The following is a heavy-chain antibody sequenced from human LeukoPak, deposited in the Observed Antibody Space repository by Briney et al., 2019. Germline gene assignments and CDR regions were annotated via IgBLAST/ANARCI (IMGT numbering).Heavy chain of an antibody. CDR2: ISSGGSSI. CDR3: AKRGGTYYFDD. J-gene: IGHJ4*02. V-gene: IGHV3-48*03. D-gene: IGHD1-7*01. CDR1: GFTFSSYE. Sequence: PGGSLRLSCAASGFTFSSYEMNWVRQAPGKGLEWVSYISSGGSSIYYADSVWGRFTISRDNAKNSLYLQMNSLRAEGTAVYYCAKRGGTYYFDDWGQGTLVTVSS.